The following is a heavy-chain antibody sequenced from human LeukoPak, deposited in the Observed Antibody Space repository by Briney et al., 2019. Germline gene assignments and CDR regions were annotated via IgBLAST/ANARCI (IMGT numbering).Heavy chain of an antibody. J-gene: IGHJ4*02. CDR1: GGSFSGYY. CDR3: ARGGYYYDSSGYRV. V-gene: IGHV4-34*01. Sequence: PSETLSLTCAVYGGSFSGYYWSWIRQPPGKGLEWIGEINHSGSTNYNPSLKSRVTISVDTSKNQFSLKLSSVTAADTAVYYCARGGYYYDSSGYRVWGQGTLVTVSS. CDR2: INHSGST. D-gene: IGHD3-22*01.